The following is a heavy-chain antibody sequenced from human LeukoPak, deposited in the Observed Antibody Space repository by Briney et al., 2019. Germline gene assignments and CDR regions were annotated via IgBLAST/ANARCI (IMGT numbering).Heavy chain of an antibody. Sequence: ASVKVSCKASGFALTTYNIVWLRQAPGQGLEWVGWVAAFNENTHYSRKVQGRVTMTRDTSTSTAYMELRSLRSDHTAVYYCARNTYGYKFSMDVWGEGTTVTVSS. CDR3: ARNTYGYKFSMDV. D-gene: IGHD5-18*01. V-gene: IGHV1-18*01. CDR2: VAAFNENT. J-gene: IGHJ6*03. CDR1: GFALTTYN.